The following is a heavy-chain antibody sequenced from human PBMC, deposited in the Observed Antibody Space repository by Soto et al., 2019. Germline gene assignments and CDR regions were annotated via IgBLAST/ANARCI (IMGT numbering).Heavy chain of an antibody. D-gene: IGHD6-19*01. J-gene: IGHJ4*02. CDR2: ISSNGDRT. CDR3: VKVYSSCWSPFDY. V-gene: IGHV3-64D*08. Sequence: EVQLVESGGGLVHPGGSLRLSCSASGFTFSTYAMQWVRQAPGKGLEYVSAISSNGDRTYYADSAKGRFSISRDNFKNILYLQMSSLRAEDTAVYYCVKVYSSCWSPFDYWGQGTLVTVSS. CDR1: GFTFSTYA.